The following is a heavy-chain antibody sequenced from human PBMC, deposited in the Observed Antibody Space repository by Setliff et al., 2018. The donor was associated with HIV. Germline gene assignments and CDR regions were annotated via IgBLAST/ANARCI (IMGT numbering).Heavy chain of an antibody. CDR1: GGSFSSYG. Sequence: ASVKVSCKASGGSFSSYGLSWVRQAPGQGLEWMGGIMPIFGTANYAQKFQGRVTMTTETSTSTAYMDLRSLRSDDTALYYCARDRNDFLWGSYRYTAGFDYWGHGTLVTVSS. CDR3: ARDRNDFLWGSYRYTAGFDY. J-gene: IGHJ4*01. V-gene: IGHV1-69*05. D-gene: IGHD3-16*02. CDR2: IMPIFGTA.